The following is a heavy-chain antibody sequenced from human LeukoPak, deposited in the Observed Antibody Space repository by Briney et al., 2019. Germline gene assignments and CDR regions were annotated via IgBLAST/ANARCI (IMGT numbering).Heavy chain of an antibody. CDR3: VRGWDAGYCSSTSCPLDY. V-gene: IGHV4-59*06. Sequence: SETLSLTCTVSGGSISSYYWSWIRQPPGKGLEWIGYIYYSGSTYYNPSLKSRVTISVDTSKNQFSLKLSSVTAADTAVYYCVRGWDAGYCSSTSCPLDYWGQGTLVTVSS. J-gene: IGHJ4*02. D-gene: IGHD2-2*01. CDR1: GGSISSYY. CDR2: IYYSGST.